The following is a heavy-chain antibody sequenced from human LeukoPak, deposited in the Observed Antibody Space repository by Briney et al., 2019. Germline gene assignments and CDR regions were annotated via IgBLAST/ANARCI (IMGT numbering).Heavy chain of an antibody. V-gene: IGHV4-39*01. CDR1: GGSISSSSYY. CDR2: IYYSGST. D-gene: IGHD6-13*01. Sequence: SETLSLTCTVSGGSISSSSYYWGWIRQPPGKGLEWIGSIYYSGSTYYNPSLKSRVTISVDTSKNQFSLKLSSVTAADTAVYYCARKYSSSWYESTTYDAFDIWGQGTMVTVSS. J-gene: IGHJ3*02. CDR3: ARKYSSSWYESTTYDAFDI.